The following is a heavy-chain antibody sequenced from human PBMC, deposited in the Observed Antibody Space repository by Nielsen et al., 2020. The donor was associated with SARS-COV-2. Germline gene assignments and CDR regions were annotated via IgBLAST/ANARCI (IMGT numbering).Heavy chain of an antibody. CDR2: IYYSGST. D-gene: IGHD6-13*01. J-gene: IGHJ6*02. Sequence: SETLSLTCTVSGGSISSYYWSWIRQPPGKGLEWIGYIYYSGSTNYNPSLKSRVTISVDTSKNQFSLKLSSVTAADTAVYYCARSSRWYDYYYYGMDVWGQGTTVTVSS. V-gene: IGHV4-59*13. CDR3: ARSSRWYDYYYYGMDV. CDR1: GGSISSYY.